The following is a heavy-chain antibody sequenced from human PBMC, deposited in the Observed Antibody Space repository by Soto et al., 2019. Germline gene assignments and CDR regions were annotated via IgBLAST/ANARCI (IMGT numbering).Heavy chain of an antibody. D-gene: IGHD1-7*01. CDR1: GLPFAKVW. CDR3: TTSVTGTPRAIDY. Sequence: EVQVVESGGGLVKPGGSLRLSCEVSGLPFAKVWMSWIRQAPGKGLEWVGRIKSQTDGGRIDYAAPVKGRFTISRDDSKNTLYLQMNSPKTEDTAVYYCTTSVTGTPRAIDYWGQGNLVTVSS. CDR2: IKSQTDGGRI. J-gene: IGHJ4*02. V-gene: IGHV3-15*01.